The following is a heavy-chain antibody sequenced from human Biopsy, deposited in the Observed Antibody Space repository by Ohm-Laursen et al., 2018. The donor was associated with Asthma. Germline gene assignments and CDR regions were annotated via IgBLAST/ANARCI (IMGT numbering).Heavy chain of an antibody. CDR1: GFTFGDYC. CDR2: IKHDGTEK. CDR3: ARTFHFWSPYHAEHYQL. Sequence: SLRLSCAASGFTFGDYCMSWVRQVPGKGLEWVANIKHDGTEKNHVDSLKGRFTISRDNAKNSLYLQMTSLRAEDTAVYYCARTFHFWSPYHAEHYQLWGQGTLVTVPS. J-gene: IGHJ1*01. V-gene: IGHV3-7*01. D-gene: IGHD3-3*02.